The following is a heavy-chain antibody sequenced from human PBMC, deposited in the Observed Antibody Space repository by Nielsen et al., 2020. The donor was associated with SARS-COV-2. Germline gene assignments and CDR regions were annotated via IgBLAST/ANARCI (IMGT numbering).Heavy chain of an antibody. J-gene: IGHJ4*02. D-gene: IGHD4-17*01. CDR1: GFTFSSYA. CDR2: ISGSGGST. Sequence: GESLKISCAASGFTFSSYAMSWVRQAPGKGLEWVSAISGSGGSTYYADSVKGRFTISRDNSKNTLYLQMNSLRAEDTAVYYCAKVAYGDSGDYWGQGTLVTVSS. V-gene: IGHV3-23*01. CDR3: AKVAYGDSGDY.